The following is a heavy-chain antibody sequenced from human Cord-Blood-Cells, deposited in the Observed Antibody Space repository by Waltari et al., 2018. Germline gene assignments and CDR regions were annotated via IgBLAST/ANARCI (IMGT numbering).Heavy chain of an antibody. Sequence: EVQLVQSGAEVKKPGESLKISCKGSGYSFTSYWTGXLRQMPGKGLEWMGIIYPGDSDTRYSPSFQGQVTISADKSISTAYLQWSSLKASDTAMYYCASWGWEAGWYFDLWGRGTLVTVSS. CDR1: GYSFTSYW. CDR2: IYPGDSDT. J-gene: IGHJ2*01. V-gene: IGHV5-51*01. CDR3: ASWGWEAGWYFDL. D-gene: IGHD1-26*01.